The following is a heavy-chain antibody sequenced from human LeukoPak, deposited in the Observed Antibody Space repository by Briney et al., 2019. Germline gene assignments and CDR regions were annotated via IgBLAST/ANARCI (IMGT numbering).Heavy chain of an antibody. Sequence: SETLSLTCTVSGYSISSGYYWGWVRQPPGKGLEWIGEIYHSGSTNYNPSLKSRVTISVDKSKNQFSLKLSSVTAADTAVYYCASTSSSDYHFDYWGQGTLVTVSS. D-gene: IGHD6-6*01. CDR3: ASTSSSDYHFDY. CDR1: GYSISSGYY. V-gene: IGHV4-38-2*02. J-gene: IGHJ4*02. CDR2: IYHSGST.